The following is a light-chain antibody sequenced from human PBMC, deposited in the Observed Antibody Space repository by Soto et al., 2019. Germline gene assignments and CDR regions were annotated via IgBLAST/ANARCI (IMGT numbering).Light chain of an antibody. V-gene: IGLV2-23*01. CDR2: EGS. J-gene: IGLJ1*01. CDR1: SSDVGSYNL. CDR3: CSYVNTGSGTPLYV. Sequence: QSALTQPASVSGSPGQSITISCTGTSSDVGSYNLVSWYQQYPGKAPKFIIYEGSKRPSGVSNRFSGSKSGNTASLTISGLQAEYEADYYCCSYVNTGSGTPLYVFGTGTKLTVL.